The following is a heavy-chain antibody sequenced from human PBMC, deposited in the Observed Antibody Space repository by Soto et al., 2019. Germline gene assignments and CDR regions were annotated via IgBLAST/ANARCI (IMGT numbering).Heavy chain of an antibody. CDR3: ARGGDYYDSSGYYLFDY. J-gene: IGHJ4*02. Sequence: AASVKVSCKASGYTFTGYYMHWVRQAPGQGLEWMGWINPNSGGTNYAQKFQGWVTMTRDTSISTAYMELSRLRSDDTAVYHCARGGDYYDSSGYYLFDYWGQGTLVTVSS. V-gene: IGHV1-2*04. CDR1: GYTFTGYY. D-gene: IGHD3-22*01. CDR2: INPNSGGT.